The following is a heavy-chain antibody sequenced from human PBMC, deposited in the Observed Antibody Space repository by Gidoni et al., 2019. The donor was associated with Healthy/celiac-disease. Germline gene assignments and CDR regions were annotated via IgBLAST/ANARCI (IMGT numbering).Heavy chain of an antibody. D-gene: IGHD3-3*01. CDR1: GGSISSSSYY. J-gene: IGHJ4*02. CDR3: AADTIFGVVIIPVYFDY. V-gene: IGHV4-39*01. CDR2: IYYSGST. Sequence: QLQLQESGPGLVKPSETLSLTCTVSGGSISSSSYYWGWIRQPPGKGLEWIGSIYYSGSTYYNPSLKSRVTISVDTSKNQFSLKLSSVTAADTAVYYCAADTIFGVVIIPVYFDYWGQGTLVTVSS.